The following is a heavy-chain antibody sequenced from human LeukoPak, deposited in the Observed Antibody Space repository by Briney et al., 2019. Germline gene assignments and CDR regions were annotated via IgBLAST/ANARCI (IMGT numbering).Heavy chain of an antibody. V-gene: IGHV4-31*01. CDR1: GGSISSGGYY. CDR3: ARASYGGNGRYYGMDV. Sequence: SETLSLTCTVSGGSISSGGYYWSWIRQHPGKGLEWIGHIYYSGSTDYSPSLKSQVTISVDTPKNQFSLKLSSVSAADTAVHYCARASYGGNGRYYGMDVWGQGTTVTVSS. J-gene: IGHJ6*02. CDR2: IYYSGST. D-gene: IGHD4-23*01.